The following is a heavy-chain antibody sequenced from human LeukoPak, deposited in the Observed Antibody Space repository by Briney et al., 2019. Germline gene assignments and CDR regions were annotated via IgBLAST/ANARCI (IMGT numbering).Heavy chain of an antibody. CDR3: AREGLYGSTSCCDY. J-gene: IGHJ4*02. D-gene: IGHD2-2*01. CDR2: INPNSGGT. Sequence: ASVKVSCKASGYTFTGYYMHWVRQAPGQGLEWMGWINPNSGGTNYAQKFQGRVTMTRDTSISTAYMELSRLRSDDTAVYYCAREGLYGSTSCCDYWGQGTLVTVSS. V-gene: IGHV1-2*02. CDR1: GYTFTGYY.